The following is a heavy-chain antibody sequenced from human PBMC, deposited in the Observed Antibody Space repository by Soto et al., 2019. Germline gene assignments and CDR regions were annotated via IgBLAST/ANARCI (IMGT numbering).Heavy chain of an antibody. CDR3: ARGYYYGMDV. CDR2: IGTAGDT. Sequence: EVQLVESGGGLVQPGGSLRLSCAASGFTFSSHDMHWVRQATGKGLEWVSAIGTAGDTYYPDSVKGRFTISKEDAKNSLYLQMNSLRAGDTAVYYCARGYYYGMDVWGQGTTVTVSS. CDR1: GFTFSSHD. V-gene: IGHV3-13*01. J-gene: IGHJ6*02.